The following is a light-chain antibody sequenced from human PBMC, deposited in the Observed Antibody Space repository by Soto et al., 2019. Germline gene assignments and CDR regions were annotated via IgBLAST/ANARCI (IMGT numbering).Light chain of an antibody. CDR2: GAS. Sequence: EVVLTQSPGTLSLSPGERVTLSCRASQSVTGNYLAWYQKRHGQGPRPLIYGASSRATGIPDRSSGSGSGTDFSLTISRLEPEDFAVYYCQQYGNSPPWTFGQGTKVELK. V-gene: IGKV3-20*01. CDR3: QQYGNSPPWT. J-gene: IGKJ1*01. CDR1: QSVTGNY.